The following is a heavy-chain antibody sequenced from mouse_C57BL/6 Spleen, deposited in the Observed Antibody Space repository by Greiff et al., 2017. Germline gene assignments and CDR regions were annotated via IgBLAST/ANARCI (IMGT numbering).Heavy chain of an antibody. CDR2: IDPENGDT. Sequence: VQLQQSGAELVRPGASVKLSCTASGFNIKDDYMHWVKQRPEQGLEWIGWIDPENGDTEYASKFQGKATITADTSSNTAYLQLSSLTSEDTAVYYCTSYYSNSHLYFEVWGTGTTVTVSS. CDR3: TSYYSNSHLYFEV. D-gene: IGHD2-5*01. V-gene: IGHV14-4*01. J-gene: IGHJ1*03. CDR1: GFNIKDDY.